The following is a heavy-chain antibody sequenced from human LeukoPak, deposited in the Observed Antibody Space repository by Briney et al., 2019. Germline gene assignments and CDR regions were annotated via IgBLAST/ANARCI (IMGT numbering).Heavy chain of an antibody. CDR2: IYYSGST. J-gene: IGHJ4*02. CDR1: DGSISSTDDY. V-gene: IGHV4-39*07. CDR3: ARVSDDSSGYYYYFDY. Sequence: SETLSLTCTVSDGSISSTDDYWGWIRQPPGKGPEWIGSIYYSGSTNYNPSLKSRVTISVDTSKNQFSLKLSSVTAADTAVYYCARVSDDSSGYYYYFDYWGQGTLVTVSS. D-gene: IGHD3-22*01.